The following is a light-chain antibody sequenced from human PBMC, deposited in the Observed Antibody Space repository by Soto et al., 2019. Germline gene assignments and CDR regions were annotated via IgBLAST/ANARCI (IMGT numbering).Light chain of an antibody. CDR1: QTISSW. J-gene: IGKJ1*01. V-gene: IGKV1-5*03. CDR3: QLYNSYSEA. Sequence: DIQINQSPSALSGTVGDRVTITCRASQTISSWLAWYQQKPGKAPKLLIYKASTLKSGVPSRFSGSGSGTEFTLTISSLQPDDFAPYYCQLYNSYSEAFGQGTKVDI. CDR2: KAS.